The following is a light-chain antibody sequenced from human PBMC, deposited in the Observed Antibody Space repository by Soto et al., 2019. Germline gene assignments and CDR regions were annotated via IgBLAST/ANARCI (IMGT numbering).Light chain of an antibody. CDR3: QQYDSSHSWT. CDR1: QSVSNNF. Sequence: EIVLPQSPGTLSLSPGERATLSCRASQSVSNNFLAWYQHRPGPAPRLLIYGPSTRATGIPDRFSGSGSGTDFTLTISSIKPEAFEVYYCQQYDSSHSWTFGQGTKVEIK. J-gene: IGKJ1*01. V-gene: IGKV3-20*01. CDR2: GPS.